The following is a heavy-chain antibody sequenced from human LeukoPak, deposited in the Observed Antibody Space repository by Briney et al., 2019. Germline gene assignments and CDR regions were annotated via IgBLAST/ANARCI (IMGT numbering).Heavy chain of an antibody. CDR3: ARSATVTTGYFDY. V-gene: IGHV4-39*07. J-gene: IGHJ4*02. D-gene: IGHD4-17*01. CDR2: IYSNGNT. Sequence: SETLSLTCSVSGGSISSAGHYWGWIRQSPEKGLDWIGSIYSNGNTYYNPSVKSRVTMSVDTSKNQFSLKLTSMTAAETAVYYCARSATVTTGYFDYWGQGALVTVSS. CDR1: GGSISSAGHY.